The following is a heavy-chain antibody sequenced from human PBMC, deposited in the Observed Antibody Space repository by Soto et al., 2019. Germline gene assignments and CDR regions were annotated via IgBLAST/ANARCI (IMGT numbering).Heavy chain of an antibody. CDR3: ARGGYFDWLLPFDY. J-gene: IGHJ4*02. D-gene: IGHD3-9*01. Sequence: PLKTLSRPRTVYGGAISTRRHYLAWICSPPANGREWIGSIYYSGSTYYNPSLKSRVTISVDTSKNQFSLKLSSVTAADTAVYYCARGGYFDWLLPFDYWGQGTLVTVSS. CDR1: GGAISTRRHY. V-gene: IGHV4-39*01. CDR2: IYYSGST.